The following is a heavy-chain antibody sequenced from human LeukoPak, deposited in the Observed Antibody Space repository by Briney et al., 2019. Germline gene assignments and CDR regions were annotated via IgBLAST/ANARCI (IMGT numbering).Heavy chain of an antibody. Sequence: GGSLRLSCAASGFTFSSYWMHWVRQAPGKGLVWVSRINSDGSSTSYADSVKGRFTISRDNAKNTLYLQMNSLGAEDTAVYYCARDFYYDSSGYSSYFDYWGQGTLVTVSS. V-gene: IGHV3-74*01. CDR1: GFTFSSYW. CDR3: ARDFYYDSSGYSSYFDY. J-gene: IGHJ4*02. CDR2: INSDGSST. D-gene: IGHD3-22*01.